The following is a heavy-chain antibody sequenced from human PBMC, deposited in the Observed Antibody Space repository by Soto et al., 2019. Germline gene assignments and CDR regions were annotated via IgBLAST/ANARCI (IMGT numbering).Heavy chain of an antibody. CDR3: ARPRAYCSGGSCAFGY. Sequence: QVQLVQSGAEVKKPGASVKVSCKASGYNFTGYYMHWVRQAPGQGLEWMGWINPNSGGTNYAQKFQGWVTMTRDTSISTAYMELSRLRSDDTAVYYCARPRAYCSGGSCAFGYWGQGTLVTVSS. CDR1: GYNFTGYY. D-gene: IGHD2-15*01. CDR2: INPNSGGT. V-gene: IGHV1-2*04. J-gene: IGHJ4*02.